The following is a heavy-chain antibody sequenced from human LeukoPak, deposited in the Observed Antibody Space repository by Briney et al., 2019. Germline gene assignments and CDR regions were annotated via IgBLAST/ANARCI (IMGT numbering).Heavy chain of an antibody. CDR1: GYTFTSYY. V-gene: IGHV1-46*01. CDR2: INPTGGST. D-gene: IGHD5-24*01. CDR3: ARDWGRGYNYVDWFDP. Sequence: ASVKVSCKASGYTFTSYYMHWVRQAPGEGLEWMGIINPTGGSTSYAQKFQGRVTMTRDTSTSTVYMELSSLRSEDTAVYYCARDWGRGYNYVDWFDPWGQGTLVTVSS. J-gene: IGHJ5*02.